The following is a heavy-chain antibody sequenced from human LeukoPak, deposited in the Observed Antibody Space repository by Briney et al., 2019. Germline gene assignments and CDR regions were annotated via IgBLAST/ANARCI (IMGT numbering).Heavy chain of an antibody. D-gene: IGHD5-12*01. CDR3: AKAVDIVATMRPHYYYYMDV. J-gene: IGHJ6*03. CDR2: ISSSGSTI. CDR1: GFTFSSYE. V-gene: IGHV3-48*03. Sequence: GGSLRLSCAASGFTFSSYEMNWVRQAPGKGLEWVSYISSSGSTIYYADSVKGRFTISRDNSKNTLYLQMNSLRAEDTAVYYCAKAVDIVATMRPHYYYYMDVWGKGTTVTISS.